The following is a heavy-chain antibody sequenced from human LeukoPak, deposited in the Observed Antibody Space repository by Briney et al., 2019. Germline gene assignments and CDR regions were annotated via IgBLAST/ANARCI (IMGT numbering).Heavy chain of an antibody. CDR1: GFTFDDYA. D-gene: IGHD5-18*01. Sequence: GRSLRLSCAASGFTFDDYAMHWVRQAPGKGLEWVSGISWNSGSTGYADSVKGRFTISRDNAKNSLYLQMNSLRAEDTALYYCAKDNKAMGNFDYWGQGTLVTVSS. V-gene: IGHV3-9*01. J-gene: IGHJ4*02. CDR2: ISWNSGST. CDR3: AKDNKAMGNFDY.